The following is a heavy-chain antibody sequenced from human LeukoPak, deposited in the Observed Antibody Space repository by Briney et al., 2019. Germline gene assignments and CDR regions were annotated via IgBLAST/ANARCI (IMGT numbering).Heavy chain of an antibody. Sequence: SETLSLTCAVYGGSFIGYYWSWIRQPPGKGLEWIGEINHSGSTNYNPSLKSRVTISVDTSKNQFSLKLSSVTAADTAVYYCARASIVVVPAALFDYWGQGTLVTVSS. V-gene: IGHV4-34*01. J-gene: IGHJ4*02. CDR1: GGSFIGYY. CDR3: ARASIVVVPAALFDY. CDR2: INHSGST. D-gene: IGHD2-2*01.